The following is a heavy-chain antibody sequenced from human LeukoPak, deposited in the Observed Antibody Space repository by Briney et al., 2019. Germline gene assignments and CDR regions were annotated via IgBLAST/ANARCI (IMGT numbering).Heavy chain of an antibody. J-gene: IGHJ4*02. V-gene: IGHV3-30*18. D-gene: IGHD2-21*02. CDR1: GVTFSSYG. CDR2: ISYDGSNK. CDR3: AKDYPTD. Sequence: GRSLRLSCAASGVTFSSYGMHWVRQAPGKGLEWVAVISYDGSNKYYADSVKGRFTISRDNSKNTLYLQMNSLRAEDTAVYYCAKDYPTDWGQGTLVTVSS.